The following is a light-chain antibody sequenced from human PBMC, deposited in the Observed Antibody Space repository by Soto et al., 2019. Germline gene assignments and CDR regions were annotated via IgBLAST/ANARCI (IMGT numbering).Light chain of an antibody. Sequence: EVTPSPSSLAASLGDRVTITCRASQTIGTYVNWYRQKSGAAPELLIYDASTLQSGVPSRFRGGASGTDFTLTISSLQLDDFATYYCQQSYNTPLTFGQGTKVEIK. J-gene: IGKJ1*01. CDR3: QQSYNTPLT. V-gene: IGKV1-39*01. CDR2: DAS. CDR1: QTIGTY.